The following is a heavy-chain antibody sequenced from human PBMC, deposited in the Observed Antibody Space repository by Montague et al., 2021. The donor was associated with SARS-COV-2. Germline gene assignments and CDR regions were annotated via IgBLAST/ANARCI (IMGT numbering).Heavy chain of an antibody. V-gene: IGHV3-49*04. J-gene: IGHJ4*02. CDR1: GFTFGDYA. Sequence: SLRLSCAASGFTFGDYAMSWVRQAPGKGLEWVGFIRSKAYGGTTEYAASVKGRFTISRDDSKSIAYLQMNSLKTEDTAVYYYTRHLRIGLYWGQGTLVTVSS. CDR3: TRHLRIGLY. D-gene: IGHD3-3*01. CDR2: IRSKAYGGTT.